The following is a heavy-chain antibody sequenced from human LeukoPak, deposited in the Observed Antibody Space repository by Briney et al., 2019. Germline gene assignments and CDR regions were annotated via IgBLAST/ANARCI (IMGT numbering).Heavy chain of an antibody. CDR1: GFTFSSYA. CDR2: ISGSGGST. D-gene: IGHD2-2*01. Sequence: GGSLRLSCAASGFTFSSYAMSLVRQAPGKGLEWVSAISGSGGSTYYADSVKGRFTISRDNSKNTLYLQMNSLRAEDTAVYYCAKDRLGYCSSTSCYVLASNWFDPWGQGTLVTVSS. V-gene: IGHV3-23*01. CDR3: AKDRLGYCSSTSCYVLASNWFDP. J-gene: IGHJ5*02.